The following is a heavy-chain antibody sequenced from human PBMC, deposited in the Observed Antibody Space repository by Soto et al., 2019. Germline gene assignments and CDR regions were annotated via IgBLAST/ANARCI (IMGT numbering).Heavy chain of an antibody. V-gene: IGHV2-5*01. CDR3: GHRLDDCRNPI. J-gene: IGHJ3*02. CDR1: VFPLSSSGVG. D-gene: IGHD1-1*01. CDR2: IYSNDDK. Sequence: QIILMASGPTLVKPTQPLTLTCTFSVFPLSSSGVGVEWVRQPPGKALEWLALIYSNDDKRYSPSVKTRLTITKDASKNRVVLTMTNIDPVDTATYYCGHRLDDCRNPICGQGTTVTVSS.